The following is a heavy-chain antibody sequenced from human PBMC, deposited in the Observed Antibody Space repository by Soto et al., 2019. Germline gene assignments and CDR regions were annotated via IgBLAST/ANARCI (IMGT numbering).Heavy chain of an antibody. CDR2: IYYSGST. CDR1: GGSISSGGYY. Sequence: QVQLQESGPGLVKPSQTLSLTCTVSGGSISSGGYYWSWIRQHPGKGLEWIGYIYYSGSTYYNPSPKGRVTIHVHTFKNQFSLKRSSVTAADTAVYYCARAREWERTGVRFDYWGQGTLVTVSS. J-gene: IGHJ4*02. CDR3: ARAREWERTGVRFDY. D-gene: IGHD1-26*01. V-gene: IGHV4-31*03.